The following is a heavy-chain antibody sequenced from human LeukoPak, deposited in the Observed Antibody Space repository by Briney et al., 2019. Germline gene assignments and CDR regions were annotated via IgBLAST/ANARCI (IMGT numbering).Heavy chain of an antibody. D-gene: IGHD2-15*01. CDR2: ISNSDGST. J-gene: IGHJ4*02. V-gene: IGHV3-23*01. Sequence: PGGSLRLSCVASGFTFSSYALSWVRQAPGKGLEWVSDISNSDGSTYYAGSVKGRFTISRDNAKNSLYLQMNSLRAEDTAVYYCARDGGGHCSGGSCPGSGYWGQGTLVTVSS. CDR3: ARDGGGHCSGGSCPGSGY. CDR1: GFTFSSYA.